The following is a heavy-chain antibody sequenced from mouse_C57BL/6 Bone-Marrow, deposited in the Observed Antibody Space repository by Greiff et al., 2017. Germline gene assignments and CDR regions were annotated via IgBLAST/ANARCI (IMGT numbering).Heavy chain of an antibody. V-gene: IGHV1-81*01. CDR2: IDPRSGNT. CDR3: ARRLPAWFAY. D-gene: IGHD2-2*01. Sequence: QVQLKESGAELARPGASVKLSCKASGYTFTSYGISWVKQGTGQGLEWIGVIDPRSGNTYYNEKFKGKATLTADNSSSTAYMELSSLTAEDSAVYDCARRLPAWFAYWGQGTLVTVSA. J-gene: IGHJ3*01. CDR1: GYTFTSYG.